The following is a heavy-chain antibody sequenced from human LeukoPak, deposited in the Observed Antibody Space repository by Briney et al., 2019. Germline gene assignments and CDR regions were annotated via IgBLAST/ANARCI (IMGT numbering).Heavy chain of an antibody. J-gene: IGHJ5*02. V-gene: IGHV1-69*01. D-gene: IGHD4-11*01. CDR1: GGTFSSYA. CDR3: AREMHYGNYDWFDP. Sequence: GASVKVSCKASGGTFSSYAISWVRQAPGQGLEWMGGIIPIFGTANYAQKFQGRVTITADESTSTAYMELSSLRSEDTAVYYCAREMHYGNYDWFDPWGQGTLVTVSS. CDR2: IIPIFGTA.